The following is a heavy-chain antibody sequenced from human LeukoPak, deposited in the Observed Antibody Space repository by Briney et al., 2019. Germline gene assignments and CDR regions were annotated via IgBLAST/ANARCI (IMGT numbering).Heavy chain of an antibody. V-gene: IGHV4-30-4*01. CDR1: GASITSSNFF. J-gene: IGHJ3*02. Sequence: SETLSLTCTVSGASITSSNFFWSWIRQPPGGDLEWIGYMPYNGGASYNPSLRSRTTISLDTSKNEFSLRLTSVTAPDTAIYYYAREVNVAAGSDGFDIWGPGTMDTVSP. D-gene: IGHD5-24*01. CDR2: MPYNGGA. CDR3: AREVNVAAGSDGFDI.